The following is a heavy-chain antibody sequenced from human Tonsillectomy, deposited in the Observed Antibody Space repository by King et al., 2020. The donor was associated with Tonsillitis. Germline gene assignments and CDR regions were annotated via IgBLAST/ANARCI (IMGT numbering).Heavy chain of an antibody. CDR3: ARGDGFGEFVNNWFDP. J-gene: IGHJ5*02. CDR2: ISNSGST. D-gene: IGHD3-10*01. V-gene: IGHV4-34*01. Sequence: VQLQQWGAGLLKPSETLSLTCAVYGGSFSGYYWRWIRQPPGKGLEWIGEISNSGSTNYNPSLKSRVTISVDTSKNQSPLKLSSVTAADTAVYYCARGDGFGEFVNNWFDPWGQGTLVTVSS. CDR1: GGSFSGYY.